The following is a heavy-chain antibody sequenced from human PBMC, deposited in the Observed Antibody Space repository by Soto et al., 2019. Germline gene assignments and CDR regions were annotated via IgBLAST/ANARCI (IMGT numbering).Heavy chain of an antibody. V-gene: IGHV3-23*01. D-gene: IGHD3-10*01. J-gene: IGHJ4*02. CDR1: GFTFSSYA. CDR2: ISGSGGST. Sequence: EVQLLESGGGLVQPGGSLRLSCAASGFTFSSYAMSWVRQAPGKGLEWVSAISGSGGSTYYADSVKGRFTISRDNSKNTRYLQMNSLRAEDTAVYYWAKGIRWCGEFDYWGQGTLVTVSS. CDR3: AKGIRWCGEFDY.